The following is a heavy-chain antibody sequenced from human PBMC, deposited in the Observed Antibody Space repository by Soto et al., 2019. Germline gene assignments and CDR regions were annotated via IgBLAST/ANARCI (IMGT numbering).Heavy chain of an antibody. Sequence: QVTLKESGPVLVKPTETLTLTCTVSGFSLSNARMGVSWIRQPPGKALEWLAHLFSNDEKPYSTSLKSRLTISKHTAKSQLVATTTNIDPVDTATYYCARVGFVGATDFDYWGQGTLVTVSS. V-gene: IGHV2-26*01. D-gene: IGHD1-26*01. CDR2: LFSNDEK. J-gene: IGHJ4*02. CDR1: GFSLSNARMG. CDR3: ARVGFVGATDFDY.